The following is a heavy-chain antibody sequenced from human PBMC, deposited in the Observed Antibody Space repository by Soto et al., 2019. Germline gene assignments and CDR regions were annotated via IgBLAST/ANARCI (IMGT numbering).Heavy chain of an antibody. V-gene: IGHV4-30-4*08. J-gene: IGHJ6*02. Sequence: TSETLSLTCTVSGGSISSGDYYWSWIRQPPGKGLEWIGYIYYSGSTYYNPSLKSRVTISVDTSKNQFSLKLSSVTAADTAVYYCARQRKAARRGYYYYGMDVWGQGTTVTVSS. CDR3: ARQRKAARRGYYYYGMDV. CDR1: GGSISSGDYY. D-gene: IGHD6-6*01. CDR2: IYYSGST.